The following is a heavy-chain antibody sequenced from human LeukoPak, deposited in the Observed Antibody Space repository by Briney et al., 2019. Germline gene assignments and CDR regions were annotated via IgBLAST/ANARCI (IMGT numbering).Heavy chain of an antibody. CDR3: ARQIFDY. CDR1: GFTFSSYA. J-gene: IGHJ4*02. V-gene: IGHV3-30-3*01. CDR2: ISYDGSNK. Sequence: PGGSLRLSCAASGFTFSSYAMSWVRQAPGKGLEWVAVISYDGSNKYYADSVKGRFTISRDNSKNTLYLQMDSLRAEDTAVYYCARQIFDYWGQGTLVTVSS.